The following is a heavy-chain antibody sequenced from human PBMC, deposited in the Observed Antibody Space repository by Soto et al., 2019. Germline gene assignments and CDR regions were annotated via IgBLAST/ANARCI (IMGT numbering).Heavy chain of an antibody. CDR3: ARDKSPYSSCWQNRHFDY. CDR1: GFTFSTYA. V-gene: IGHV3-30-3*01. Sequence: QVQLVESGGGVVQPGRSLRLSCAASGFTFSTYAMHWVRQAPGKGLEWVAVISYDGSNKYYADSVKGRFTISRDNSKNTLYLQMNSLRAEDTAVYYCARDKSPYSSCWQNRHFDYWGQGTLVTVSS. CDR2: ISYDGSNK. D-gene: IGHD6-19*01. J-gene: IGHJ4*02.